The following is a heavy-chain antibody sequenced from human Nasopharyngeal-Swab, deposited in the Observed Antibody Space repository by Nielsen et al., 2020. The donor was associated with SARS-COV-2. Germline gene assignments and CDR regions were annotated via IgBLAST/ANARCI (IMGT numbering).Heavy chain of an antibody. CDR3: ARGADGDVYTH. V-gene: IGHV4-59*01. Sequence: SETLSLTCTVSGGSISTNYWSWIRQPPGKGLTWIGFISSSGSTNYNRSLKSRVTISVDTSKKQFSLHLSSVTTADTAVYYCARGADGDVYTHWGQGTLVTVSS. J-gene: IGHJ4*02. D-gene: IGHD5-24*01. CDR1: GGSISTNY. CDR2: ISSSGST.